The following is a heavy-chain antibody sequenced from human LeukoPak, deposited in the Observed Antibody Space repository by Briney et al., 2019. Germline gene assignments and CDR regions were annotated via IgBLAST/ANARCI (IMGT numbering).Heavy chain of an antibody. CDR3: AKHRSGVATIMDY. J-gene: IGHJ4*02. V-gene: IGHV3-23*01. Sequence: AISGSGGSTYYADSVKGRFTISRDNSKNTLYLQMNSLRAEDTAVYYCAKHRSGVATIMDYWGQGTLISVSS. CDR2: ISGSGGST. D-gene: IGHD5-12*01.